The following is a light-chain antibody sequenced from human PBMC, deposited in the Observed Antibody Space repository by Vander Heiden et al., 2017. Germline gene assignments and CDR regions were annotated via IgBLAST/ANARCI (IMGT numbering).Light chain of an antibody. CDR3: AAWDDSLSGV. J-gene: IGLJ3*02. Sequence: QSVLTQPPSASGTPGQRVTISCSGSSSNIGSNYVYWYQQLPGTAPKLLIYRNNQRPSVVPDRFSGSKSGTSASLAISGLRSEDEADYYCAAWDDSLSGVFGGGTKLTVL. CDR1: SSNIGSNY. V-gene: IGLV1-47*01. CDR2: RNN.